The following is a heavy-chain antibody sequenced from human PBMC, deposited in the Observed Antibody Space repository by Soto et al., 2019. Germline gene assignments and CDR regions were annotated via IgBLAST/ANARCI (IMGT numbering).Heavy chain of an antibody. V-gene: IGHV3-23*01. D-gene: IGHD3-22*01. CDR2: ISGSGGST. J-gene: IGHJ4*02. CDR1: GFTFSSYA. CDR3: AKGRPHGAFHYYYDSSGYQNNYFDY. Sequence: EVQLLESGGGLVQPGGSLRLSCAASGFTFSSYAMSWVRQAPGKGLEWVSAISGSGGSTYYADSVKGRFTISRDNSKNTRYLQMNSLRAEDTAVYYCAKGRPHGAFHYYYDSSGYQNNYFDYWGQGTLVTVSS.